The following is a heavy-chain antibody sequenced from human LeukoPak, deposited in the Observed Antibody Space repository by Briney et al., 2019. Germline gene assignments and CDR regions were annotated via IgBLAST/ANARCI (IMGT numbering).Heavy chain of an antibody. J-gene: IGHJ6*02. D-gene: IGHD3-16*01. V-gene: IGHV3-7*03. CDR1: GFTFSNYA. CDR2: INHNGNVN. Sequence: GGSLRLSCAASGFTFSNYAMNWVRQPPGKGLEWVASINHNGNVNYYVDSVKGRFTISRDNAKNSLYLQMSNLRAEDTAVYFCARGGGLDVWGQGATVTVSS. CDR3: ARGGGLDV.